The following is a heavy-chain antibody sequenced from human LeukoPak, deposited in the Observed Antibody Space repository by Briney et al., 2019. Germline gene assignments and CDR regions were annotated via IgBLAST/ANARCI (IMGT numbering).Heavy chain of an antibody. CDR1: GFTFSSYW. Sequence: PGGSLRLSCAASGFTFSSYWMSWVRQAPGKGLEWVSTISRSGVATYYANSVKGRFTISRDNSKNTVYLQMNSLRAEDTAIYYCAKHSHDGSAPYYEVQLDYWGQGTLVTVSS. V-gene: IGHV3-23*01. D-gene: IGHD3-22*01. CDR2: ISRSGVAT. CDR3: AKHSHDGSAPYYEVQLDY. J-gene: IGHJ4*02.